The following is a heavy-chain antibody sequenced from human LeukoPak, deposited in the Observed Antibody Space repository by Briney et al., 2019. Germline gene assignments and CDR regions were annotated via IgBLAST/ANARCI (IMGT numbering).Heavy chain of an antibody. Sequence: GGSLSLSCAASGFTFSSYAMSWVRQAPGKGLEWVSTIGGSGGATYYADSVRGRFTISRDNSKNTLDLHMNGQRVEDTAVYYCTKGGSSWSRWDYWGQGALVTVSS. CDR3: TKGGSSWSRWDY. D-gene: IGHD6-13*01. V-gene: IGHV3-23*01. J-gene: IGHJ4*02. CDR2: IGGSGGAT. CDR1: GFTFSSYA.